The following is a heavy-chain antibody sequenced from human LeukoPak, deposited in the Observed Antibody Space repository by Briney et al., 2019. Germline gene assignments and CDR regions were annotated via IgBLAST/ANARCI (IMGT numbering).Heavy chain of an antibody. Sequence: GSSVKVSCKASEGTFSSYAISWVRQAPGQGLEWMGRIIPILGIANYAQKFQGRVTITADKSTSTAYMELSSLRSEDTAVYYCARAIDSSGYYSTYDYWGQGTLVTVSS. V-gene: IGHV1-69*04. CDR2: IIPILGIA. D-gene: IGHD3-22*01. J-gene: IGHJ4*02. CDR1: EGTFSSYA. CDR3: ARAIDSSGYYSTYDY.